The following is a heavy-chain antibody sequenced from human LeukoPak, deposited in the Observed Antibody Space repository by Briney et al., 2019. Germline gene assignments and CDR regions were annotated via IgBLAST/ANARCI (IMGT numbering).Heavy chain of an antibody. CDR3: ARDPRRDMGPTNWFGP. Sequence: ASVKVSCKASGYTFTNYGINWVRQAPGQGLEWMGWISTYNGNTNYAQTLQGRVTMTTDTSTSTAYMELRSLRFDDTAVYYCARDPRRDMGPTNWFGPWGQGTLVTVSS. J-gene: IGHJ5*02. CDR2: ISTYNGNT. D-gene: IGHD2-21*02. V-gene: IGHV1-18*01. CDR1: GYTFTNYG.